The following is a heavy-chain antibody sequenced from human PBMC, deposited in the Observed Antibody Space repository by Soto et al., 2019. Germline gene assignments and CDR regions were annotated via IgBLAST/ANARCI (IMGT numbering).Heavy chain of an antibody. CDR1: GYTFTSYG. D-gene: IGHD6-19*01. J-gene: IGHJ4*02. CDR2: SSAYNGNT. V-gene: IGHV1-18*01. Sequence: QVQLVQSGAEVRKPGASVKVSCKASGYTFTSYGIRWVRQAPGQGPAWMGWSSAYNGNTTYSQKGEGRVTMTTDPSTSTAYMALRSLRSDDTAVYYCARDRVAVAGTGIWWYWGQGALVTVSS. CDR3: ARDRVAVAGTGIWWY.